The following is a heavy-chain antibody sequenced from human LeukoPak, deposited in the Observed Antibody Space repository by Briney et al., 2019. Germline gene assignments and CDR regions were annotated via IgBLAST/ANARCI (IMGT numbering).Heavy chain of an antibody. CDR2: ISGSGGST. CDR1: GFTFSSYA. J-gene: IGHJ4*02. CDR3: ADCSGGSCYSKY. Sequence: GGSLRLSCAASGFTFSSYAMSWVRQAPGKGLEWVSAISGSGGSTYYADSEKGRFTISRDNSKNTLYLQMSSLRAEDTAVYYCADCSGGSCYSKYWGQGTLVTVSS. D-gene: IGHD2-15*01. V-gene: IGHV3-23*01.